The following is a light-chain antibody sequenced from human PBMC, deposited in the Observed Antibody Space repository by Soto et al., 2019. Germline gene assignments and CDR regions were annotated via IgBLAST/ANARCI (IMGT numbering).Light chain of an antibody. J-gene: IGKJ5*01. V-gene: IGKV3-20*01. CDR2: GAS. CDR1: QRVRSNY. CDR3: QQTYATPIT. Sequence: EIVLTQSPGTLSLSPGEGATLSCRASQRVRSNYLTWYQQKPGQTPRLLIYGASSRATGIPDRFSGSGSGTDFTLPIGRLELEDFATYYCQQTYATPITFGKGHDWRLN.